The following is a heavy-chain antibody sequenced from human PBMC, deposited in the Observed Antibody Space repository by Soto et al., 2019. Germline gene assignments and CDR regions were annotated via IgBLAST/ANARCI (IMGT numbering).Heavy chain of an antibody. Sequence: QVQLVESGGGVDQPGRSLRLSCAASGFTFSSYGMHWVRQAPGKGLEWVAVISYDGSNEYYADSVKGRFTISRDKSKSTLYLQMNTLRPEDTAVYYCAKDTSTWYWYFDLWGRGTLVTVSS. J-gene: IGHJ2*01. V-gene: IGHV3-30*18. CDR1: GFTFSSYG. D-gene: IGHD6-13*01. CDR2: ISYDGSNE. CDR3: AKDTSTWYWYFDL.